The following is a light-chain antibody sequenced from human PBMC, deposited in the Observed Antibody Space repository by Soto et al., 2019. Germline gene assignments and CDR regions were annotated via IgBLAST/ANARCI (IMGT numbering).Light chain of an antibody. CDR2: HGS. Sequence: QPVLTQPPSASGTPGQRVTISCSGSSSNIGSNPVNWYQQFPGAAPKLLIYHGSQRPSGVSGRFSGSKSGTSASLAIGGLQSEDEADYFCAAWDDTLNGVVFGGGTKLTVL. V-gene: IGLV1-44*01. CDR1: SSNIGSNP. J-gene: IGLJ2*01. CDR3: AAWDDTLNGVV.